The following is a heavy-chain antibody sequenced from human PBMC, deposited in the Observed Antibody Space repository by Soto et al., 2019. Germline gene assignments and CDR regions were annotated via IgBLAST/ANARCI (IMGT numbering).Heavy chain of an antibody. Sequence: SVKVSCKASGDTFTTYYFHWVRQAPGQGLEWMGIINPSGVITSYAQNFQGRVTMTRDTSTRTVFMELSSLRSEDTAVYYCARGSYCGGDCYDFWGQGTLVTVSS. CDR1: GDTFTTYY. CDR3: ARGSYCGGDCYDF. V-gene: IGHV1-46*03. D-gene: IGHD2-21*01. J-gene: IGHJ4*02. CDR2: INPSGVIT.